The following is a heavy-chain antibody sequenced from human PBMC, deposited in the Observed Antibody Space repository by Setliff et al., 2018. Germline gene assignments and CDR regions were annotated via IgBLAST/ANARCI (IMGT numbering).Heavy chain of an antibody. CDR1: GFTFSSYG. V-gene: IGHV3-64*02. J-gene: IGHJ5*02. CDR2: ISSDGVRT. CDR3: ARDTPHDPVSSNWYRNWFDP. Sequence: GGSLRLSCAASGFTFSSYGMHWVRQAPGKGLQYVSVISSDGVRTYYVDSVKGRFTISRDNYKNTLNLQMGSLRAEDMAIYYCARDTPHDPVSSNWYRNWFDPWGQGILVTVSS. D-gene: IGHD6-13*01.